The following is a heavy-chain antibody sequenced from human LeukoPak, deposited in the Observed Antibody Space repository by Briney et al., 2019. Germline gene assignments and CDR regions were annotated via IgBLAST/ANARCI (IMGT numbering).Heavy chain of an antibody. V-gene: IGHV3-23*01. CDR3: AKDRALVPAAMEAFDI. Sequence: GGSLRLSCAASGFIVSSNYMSWVRQAPGKGLEWVSAISGSGGSTYYADSVKGRFTISRDNSKNTLYLQMNSLRAEDTAVYYCAKDRALVPAAMEAFDIWGQGTMVTVSS. CDR2: ISGSGGST. D-gene: IGHD2-2*01. CDR1: GFIVSSNY. J-gene: IGHJ3*02.